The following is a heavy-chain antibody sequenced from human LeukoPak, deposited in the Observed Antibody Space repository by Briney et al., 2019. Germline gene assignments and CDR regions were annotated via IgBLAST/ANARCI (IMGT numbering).Heavy chain of an antibody. CDR1: GFTFSSYW. CDR2: INSDGSST. Sequence: PGGSLRLSCAASGFTFSSYWMHWVRHAPGKGLVWVSRINSDGSSTSYADSVKGRFTVSRDNAKNTLYLQMNSLRAEDTAVYYCGNLDTPMGYWGQGTLVTVSS. V-gene: IGHV3-74*01. CDR3: GNLDTPMGY. D-gene: IGHD5-18*01. J-gene: IGHJ4*02.